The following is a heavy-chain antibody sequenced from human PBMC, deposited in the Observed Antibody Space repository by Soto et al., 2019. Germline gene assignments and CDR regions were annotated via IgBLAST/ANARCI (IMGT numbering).Heavy chain of an antibody. D-gene: IGHD5-12*01. V-gene: IGHV1-69*13. CDR3: AREGSGYNL. CDR2: IIPVFGRP. Sequence: SVKVSCKASGGSFSSFGISWVRQAPGQGLEWMGGIIPVFGRPNYAQRFRGRLTITADESTNTVYLELIDLRSEDTAVYYCAREGSGYNLWGQGTQVTVSS. J-gene: IGHJ1*01. CDR1: GGSFSSFG.